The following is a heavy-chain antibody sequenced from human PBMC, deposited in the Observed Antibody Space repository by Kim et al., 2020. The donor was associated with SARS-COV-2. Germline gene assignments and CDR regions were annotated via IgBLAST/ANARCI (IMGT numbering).Heavy chain of an antibody. D-gene: IGHD2-15*01. Sequence: GGSLRLSCAASGFTFSSYEMNWVRQAPGKGLEWVSYISSSGSTIYYADSVKGRFTISRDNAKNSLYLQMNSLRAEDTAVYYCARDWALGYCSGGSCLQDYYGMDVWGQGTTVTVSS. V-gene: IGHV3-48*03. CDR2: ISSSGSTI. CDR3: ARDWALGYCSGGSCLQDYYGMDV. CDR1: GFTFSSYE. J-gene: IGHJ6*02.